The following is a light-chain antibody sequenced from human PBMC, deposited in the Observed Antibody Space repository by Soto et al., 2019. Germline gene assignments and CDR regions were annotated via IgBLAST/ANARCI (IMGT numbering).Light chain of an antibody. V-gene: IGLV2-8*01. Sequence: QSVLTQPPSASGSPGQSVTISCTGTNSDVGNYDYVSWYQHHPGNAHKLVISEVYKRPSGVPGRFAGSRSGTTASLTVSGLQADDEADYYCASYAGNNAVVFGGGTKLTVL. CDR3: ASYAGNNAVV. CDR1: NSDVGNYDY. J-gene: IGLJ3*02. CDR2: EVY.